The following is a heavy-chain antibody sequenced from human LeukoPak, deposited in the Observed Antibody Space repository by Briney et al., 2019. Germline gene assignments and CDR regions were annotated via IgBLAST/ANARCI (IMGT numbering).Heavy chain of an antibody. J-gene: IGHJ4*02. CDR3: ASDYYDSSGPNLEFDY. CDR1: GFTFSSYA. D-gene: IGHD3-22*01. CDR2: ISYDGSNK. V-gene: IGHV3-30-3*01. Sequence: PGRSLRLSCAASGFTFSSYAMHWVRQAPGKGLEWVAVISYDGSNKYYADSVKGRFTISRDNSKNTLYLQMNSLRAEDTAVYYCASDYYDSSGPNLEFDYWGQGTLVTVSS.